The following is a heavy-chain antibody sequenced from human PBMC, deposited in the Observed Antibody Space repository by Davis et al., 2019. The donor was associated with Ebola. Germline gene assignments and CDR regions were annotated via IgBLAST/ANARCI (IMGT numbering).Heavy chain of an antibody. CDR2: IYYSGST. CDR3: ARHAWGGYCSSTSCYMGGYFDY. V-gene: IGHV4-39*01. Sequence: PSETLSLTCTVPGGSISSSSYYWGWIRQPPGKGLEWIGSIYYSGSTYYNPSLKSRVTISVDTSKNQFSLKLSSVTAADTAVYYCARHAWGGYCSSTSCYMGGYFDYWGQGTLVTVSS. CDR1: GGSISSSSYY. D-gene: IGHD2-2*02. J-gene: IGHJ4*02.